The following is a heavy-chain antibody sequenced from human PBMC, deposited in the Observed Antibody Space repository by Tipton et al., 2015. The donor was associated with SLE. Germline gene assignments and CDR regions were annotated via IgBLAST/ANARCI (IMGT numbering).Heavy chain of an antibody. CDR1: GFTFSNYS. Sequence: GSLRLSCAASGFTFSNYSMNWVRQAPGKGLEWVSYISSSSTIYYADSVKGRFTISRDNAKNSLYLQMNSLRAEDTAVYYCASRANWRSWGSWYFDLWGRGTLVTVSS. D-gene: IGHD1-20*01. V-gene: IGHV3-48*01. CDR3: ASRANWRSWGSWYFDL. CDR2: ISSSSTI. J-gene: IGHJ2*01.